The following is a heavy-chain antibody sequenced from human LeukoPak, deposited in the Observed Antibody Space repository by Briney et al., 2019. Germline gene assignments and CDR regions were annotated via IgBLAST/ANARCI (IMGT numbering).Heavy chain of an antibody. Sequence: GGSLRLSCVASGFTFETYWMSWVRQAPGKGLEWLANIKHDGREKYYVDSVKGRFTISRDNAKNSLYLQMNSLRAEDTAVYYCARVLPRQQLAQTYYYYGMDAWGQGTTVTVSS. CDR3: ARVLPRQQLAQTYYYYGMDA. CDR2: IKHDGREK. J-gene: IGHJ6*02. V-gene: IGHV3-7*01. D-gene: IGHD6-13*01. CDR1: GFTFETYW.